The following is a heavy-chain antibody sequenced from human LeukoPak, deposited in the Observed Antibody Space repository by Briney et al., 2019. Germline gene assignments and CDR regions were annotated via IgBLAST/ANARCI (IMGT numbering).Heavy chain of an antibody. Sequence: GGSLRLSCAASGFTFSSYAMSWVRQAPGKGLEWVSAISGSGGSTYYADSVKGRFPISRDNSKNTLHLQMNSLRAEATAVYYCAKDRGNMVRGVIPDYWGQGTLVTVSS. CDR3: AKDRGNMVRGVIPDY. CDR2: ISGSGGST. V-gene: IGHV3-23*01. D-gene: IGHD3-10*01. J-gene: IGHJ4*02. CDR1: GFTFSSYA.